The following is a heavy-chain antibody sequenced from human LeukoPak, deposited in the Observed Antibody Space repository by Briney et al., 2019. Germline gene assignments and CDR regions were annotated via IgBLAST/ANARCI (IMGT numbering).Heavy chain of an antibody. CDR1: GFTFSSYG. CDR3: ARLGSIAAAATVIYY. D-gene: IGHD6-13*01. V-gene: IGHV3-33*01. CDR2: IWYDGSNK. Sequence: PGGSLRLSCAASGFTFSSYGMHWVRQAPGKGLEWVAVIWYDGSNKYYADSVKGRFTISRDNSKNTLYLQMNRLRAEDTAVYYCARLGSIAAAATVIYYWGEGDLVTVSS. J-gene: IGHJ4*02.